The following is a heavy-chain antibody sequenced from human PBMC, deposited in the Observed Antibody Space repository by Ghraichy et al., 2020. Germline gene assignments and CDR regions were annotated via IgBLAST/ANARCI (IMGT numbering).Heavy chain of an antibody. J-gene: IGHJ4*02. CDR1: GDSINSAFSY. V-gene: IGHV4-39*01. CDR2: YHHSGVT. Sequence: SETLSLTCTVSGDSINSAFSYWGWIRQPPGKGLEWIGSYHHSGVTYYSPSLENRVTVSVDTSNNQFSLKLSSVTAADTAVYYCARMHRFATDYWGQGILVTVSS. D-gene: IGHD3-16*01. CDR3: ARMHRFATDY.